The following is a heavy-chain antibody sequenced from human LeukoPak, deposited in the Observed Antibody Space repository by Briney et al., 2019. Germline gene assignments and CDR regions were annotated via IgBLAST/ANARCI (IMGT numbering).Heavy chain of an antibody. J-gene: IGHJ4*02. CDR3: ARGGRTMVRGVTLDY. CDR1: GGSISSYY. Sequence: SETLSLTCTVSGGSISSYYWSWIRQPPGKGLEWIGYIYYSGSTNYNPSLKSRVTISVDTSKNQFSLKLSSVTAADTAVYYCARGGRTMVRGVTLDYWGQGTLVTVSS. V-gene: IGHV4-59*12. CDR2: IYYSGST. D-gene: IGHD3-10*01.